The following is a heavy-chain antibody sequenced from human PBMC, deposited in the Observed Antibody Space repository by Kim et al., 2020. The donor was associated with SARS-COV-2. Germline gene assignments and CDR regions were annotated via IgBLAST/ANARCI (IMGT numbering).Heavy chain of an antibody. Sequence: PVKGRFTISRDDSKNTLYLQMNSLKTEDTAVYYCTTDDERGPAGLDAFDIWGQGTMVTVSS. V-gene: IGHV3-15*01. CDR3: TTDDERGPAGLDAFDI. D-gene: IGHD2-2*01. J-gene: IGHJ3*02.